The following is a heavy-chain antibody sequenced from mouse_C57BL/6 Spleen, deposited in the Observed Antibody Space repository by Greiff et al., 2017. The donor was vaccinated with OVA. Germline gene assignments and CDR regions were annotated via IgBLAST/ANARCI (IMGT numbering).Heavy chain of an antibody. CDR2: IWSGGST. CDR3: ARNLGLLRAMDY. D-gene: IGHD2-3*01. J-gene: IGHJ4*01. Sequence: VQLQQSGPGLVQPSQSLSITCTVSGFSLTSYGVHWVRQSPGKGLEWLGVIWSGGSTDYNAAFISRLSISKDNSKSQFFFKMNSLQADDTAIYYCARNLGLLRAMDYWGQGTSVTVSS. V-gene: IGHV2-2*01. CDR1: GFSLTSYG.